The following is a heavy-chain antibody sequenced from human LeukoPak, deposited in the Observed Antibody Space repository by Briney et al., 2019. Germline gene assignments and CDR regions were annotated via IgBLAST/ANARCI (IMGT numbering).Heavy chain of an antibody. Sequence: PSETLSLTCTVSGGSISSSSYYWGWIRQPPGKGLEWIGSIYYSGSTYYNPSLKSRVTISVDTSKNQFSLKLSSVTAADTAVYYCARIVFTHYYYYYMDVWGKGTTVTVSS. CDR1: GGSISSSSYY. D-gene: IGHD2-21*01. J-gene: IGHJ6*03. V-gene: IGHV4-39*07. CDR3: ARIVFTHYYYYYMDV. CDR2: IYYSGST.